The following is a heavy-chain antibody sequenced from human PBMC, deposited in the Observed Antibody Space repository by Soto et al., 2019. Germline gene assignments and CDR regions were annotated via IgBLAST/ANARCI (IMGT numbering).Heavy chain of an antibody. V-gene: IGHV1-8*01. CDR3: ARGRGWRDN. CDR2: MDPKSGYT. CDR1: GYTFTSYD. J-gene: IGHJ4*02. D-gene: IGHD6-19*01. Sequence: ASVKVSCKASGYTFTSYDINWVRQAAGHGLEWMGWMDPKSGYTDYAQKFQGRVTMTRNTSISTAYMELSSLRSEDTAVYYCARGRGWRDNWGEGTLVIVPS.